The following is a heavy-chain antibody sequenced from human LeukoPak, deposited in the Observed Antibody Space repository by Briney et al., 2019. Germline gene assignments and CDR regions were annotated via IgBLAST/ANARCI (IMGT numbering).Heavy chain of an antibody. D-gene: IGHD3-10*01. CDR3: ARDGAHRLWFGELGWFDP. CDR2: IYYSGST. CDR1: GGSISSYY. J-gene: IGHJ5*02. V-gene: IGHV4-59*01. Sequence: SETLSLTCTVSGGSISSYYWSWIRQPPGKGLEWIGYIYYSGSTNYNPSLKSRVTISVDTSKNQFSLKLSSVTAADTAVYYCARDGAHRLWFGELGWFDPWGQGTLVTVSS.